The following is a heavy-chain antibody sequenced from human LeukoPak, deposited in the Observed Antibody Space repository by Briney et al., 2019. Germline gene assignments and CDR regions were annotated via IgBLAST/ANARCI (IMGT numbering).Heavy chain of an antibody. CDR2: INPNSGGT. V-gene: IGHV1-2*06. Sequence: ASVKVSCKVSGYTLTELSMHWVRQAPGQGLEWMGRINPNSGGTNYAQKFQGRVTMTRDTSISTAYMELSRLRSDDTAVYYCARYDVEEGHYFDYWGQGTLVTVSS. D-gene: IGHD1-1*01. J-gene: IGHJ4*02. CDR3: ARYDVEEGHYFDY. CDR1: GYTLTELS.